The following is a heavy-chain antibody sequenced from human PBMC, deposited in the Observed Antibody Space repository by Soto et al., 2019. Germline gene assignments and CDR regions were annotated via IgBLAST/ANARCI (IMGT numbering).Heavy chain of an antibody. J-gene: IGHJ4*02. D-gene: IGHD3-10*01. CDR3: TSHSPDDMIRT. CDR1: GFTFSGSA. Sequence: EVQLVESGGGLVQPGGSLKLSCAASGFTFSGSAMHWVRQASGKGLEWVGRIRSKTNNYATAYAASLKGRFTISRDDSKNMAYLQLNSLQTDDTAVYYCTSHSPDDMIRTRGQGTLVTVSS. V-gene: IGHV3-73*02. CDR2: IRSKTNNYAT.